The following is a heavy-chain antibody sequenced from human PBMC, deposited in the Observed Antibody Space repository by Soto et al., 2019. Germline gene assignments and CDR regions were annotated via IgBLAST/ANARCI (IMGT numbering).Heavy chain of an antibody. D-gene: IGHD6-19*01. CDR2: ISGSGGST. J-gene: IGHJ6*02. V-gene: IGHV3-23*01. CDR1: GFTFSSYA. CDR3: AKAGSSGPYYYYGMDV. Sequence: GGSLRLSCAASGFTFSSYAMSWVRQAPGKGLEWVSAISGSGGSTYYADSVKGRFTISRDNSKNTLYLQMNSLRAEDTAVYYCAKAGSSGPYYYYGMDVWGQGTTVTVSS.